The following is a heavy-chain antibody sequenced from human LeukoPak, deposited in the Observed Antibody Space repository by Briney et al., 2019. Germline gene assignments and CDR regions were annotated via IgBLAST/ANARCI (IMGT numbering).Heavy chain of an antibody. V-gene: IGHV4-39*07. Sequence: SETLSLTCTVSGGSISSSYYWGWIRQPPGKGLEWIGSIYYSGSTYYNPSLKSRVTISVDTSKNQFSLKLSSVTAADTAVYYCATPGTTVVTTFDYWGQGTLVTVSS. CDR1: GGSISSSYY. CDR3: ATPGTTVVTTFDY. D-gene: IGHD4-23*01. CDR2: IYYSGST. J-gene: IGHJ4*02.